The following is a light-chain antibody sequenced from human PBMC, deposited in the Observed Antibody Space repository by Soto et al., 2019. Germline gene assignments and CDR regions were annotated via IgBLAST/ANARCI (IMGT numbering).Light chain of an antibody. J-gene: IGKJ4*01. V-gene: IGKV3D-20*02. Sequence: EIVLTQSPGTLSLSPVERATLSCMASQSVSNNYLAWYQQKPGQAPRLLIYGASNRATGIPDRFSGSGSGTDFTLTISRLESEDFAVYYCQQLNNWPLTFGGGTKVDIK. CDR2: GAS. CDR3: QQLNNWPLT. CDR1: QSVSNNY.